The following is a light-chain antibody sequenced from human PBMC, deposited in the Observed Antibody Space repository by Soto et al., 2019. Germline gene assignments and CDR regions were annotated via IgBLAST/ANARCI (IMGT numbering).Light chain of an antibody. J-gene: IGKJ1*01. Sequence: AIRMTQSPSSLSASPGYRFTITCRASQVISSYLAWYQQKPGKAPKLLIYAASTLQSGVPSRFSGSGSGTDFTLTISSLQSEDFATYYCLQHNSYPRTFGQGTTVDIK. V-gene: IGKV1-8*01. CDR1: QVISSY. CDR2: AAS. CDR3: LQHNSYPRT.